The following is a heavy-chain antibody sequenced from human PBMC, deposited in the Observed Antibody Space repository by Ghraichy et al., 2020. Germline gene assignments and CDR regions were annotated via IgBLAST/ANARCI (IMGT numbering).Heavy chain of an antibody. CDR1: GGSISNYY. CDR3: ARDGHGSGNFDYHGMDV. D-gene: IGHD3-10*01. V-gene: IGHV4-59*01. CDR2: IYYSGST. Sequence: SETLSLTCTVSGGSISNYYWSWIRQPPGKGLEWIGFIYYSGSTNYNPSLKSRVTISVDTSKNQFSLKLRSVTAADTAVYYCARDGHGSGNFDYHGMDVWGQGTTVTVSS. J-gene: IGHJ6*02.